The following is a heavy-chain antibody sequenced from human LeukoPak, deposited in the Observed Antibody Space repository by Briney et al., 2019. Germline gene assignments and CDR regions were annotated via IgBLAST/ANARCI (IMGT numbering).Heavy chain of an antibody. V-gene: IGHV3-21*01. Sequence: GGSLRLSCAASGFTFSSYSMNWVRQAPGKGLEWVSSISSSSSYIYYADSVKGRFTISRDNAKNSLYLQMNSLRAEDTAVYYCARDLGRYGSSASCYPWDYWGQGTLVTVSS. CDR3: ARDLGRYGSSASCYPWDY. J-gene: IGHJ4*02. CDR2: ISSSSSYI. D-gene: IGHD2-2*01. CDR1: GFTFSSYS.